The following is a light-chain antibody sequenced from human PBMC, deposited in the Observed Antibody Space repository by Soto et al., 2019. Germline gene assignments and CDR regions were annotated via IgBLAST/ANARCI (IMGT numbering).Light chain of an antibody. V-gene: IGLV4-60*02. CDR2: LGGTGKY. CDR3: ETWANNIWV. Sequence: QPVLTQSSSASASLGSSVKLTCTLSSGHVSYIIAWHQQQPGKAPRYLMKLGGTGKYNKGSGVSDRFSGSSSGADRYLTISDLQFEDEADYYCETWANNIWVFGGGTKVTVL. CDR1: SGHVSYI. J-gene: IGLJ3*02.